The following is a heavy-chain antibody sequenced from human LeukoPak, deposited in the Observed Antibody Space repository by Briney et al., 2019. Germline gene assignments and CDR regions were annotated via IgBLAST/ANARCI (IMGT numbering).Heavy chain of an antibody. CDR3: ARSQVRLGWFDP. V-gene: IGHV4-38-2*02. CDR1: RYSISSGYY. D-gene: IGHD3-10*01. CDR2: ISHSGST. J-gene: IGHJ5*02. Sequence: SETLSLTCTVSRYSISSGYYWGWIRQPPGKGLEWIGSISHSGSTYYNPSLKSRVTISVDTSKNQFSLKLRSVTAADTAVYYCARSQVRLGWFDPWGQGTLVTVSS.